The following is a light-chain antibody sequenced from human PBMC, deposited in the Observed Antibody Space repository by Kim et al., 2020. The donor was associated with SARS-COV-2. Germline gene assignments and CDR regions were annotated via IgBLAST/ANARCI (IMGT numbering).Light chain of an antibody. J-gene: IGKJ2*01. CDR3: QQYNSYPYT. Sequence: DIQMTQSPSTLSASVGDRVTITCRASQSISSWLAWYQQKPGKAPKLLIYKASSLESGVPSRFSGSGSGTEFTLTISSLQPDDFATYCCQQYNSYPYTFGRGTKLEI. CDR2: KAS. CDR1: QSISSW. V-gene: IGKV1-5*03.